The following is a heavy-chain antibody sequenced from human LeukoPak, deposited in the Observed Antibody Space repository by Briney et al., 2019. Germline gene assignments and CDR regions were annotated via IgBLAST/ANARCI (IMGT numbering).Heavy chain of an antibody. CDR1: GYTFTSYA. Sequence: ASAKVSCKASGYTFTSYAMHWVRQAPGQRLEWMGWINAGNGNTKYSQKLQSRVTITRDTSASTAYMELSSLRSEDTAVYYCARSPYGDGAWYFDLWGRGTLVTVSS. CDR3: ARSPYGDGAWYFDL. D-gene: IGHD4-17*01. CDR2: INAGNGNT. V-gene: IGHV1-3*01. J-gene: IGHJ2*01.